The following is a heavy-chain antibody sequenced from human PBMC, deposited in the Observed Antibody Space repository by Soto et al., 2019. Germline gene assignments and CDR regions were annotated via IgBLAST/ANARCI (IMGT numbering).Heavy chain of an antibody. CDR2: ISNSGRT. CDR1: GDSISRGAYY. D-gene: IGHD3-9*01. V-gene: IGHV4-31*03. CDR3: ARARQYYDCELDP. Sequence: PSETLSLTCTVSGDSISRGAYYWTWIRQHPGTGLEWIGYISNSGRTHYNPSLKSRLTISLDTSENQFSLELTSVTAADTAIYYCARARQYYDCELDPWGQGTLVTVSS. J-gene: IGHJ5*02.